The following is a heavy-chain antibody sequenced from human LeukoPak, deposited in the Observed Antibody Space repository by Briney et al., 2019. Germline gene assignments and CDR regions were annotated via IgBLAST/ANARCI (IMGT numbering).Heavy chain of an antibody. V-gene: IGHV4-39*07. Sequence: KPSETLSLTCTVSGGSISSSSYYWGWIRQPPGKGLEWIGSIYYSGSTYYNPSLKSRVTISVDTSKNQFSLKLSSVTAADTAVYYCARVPYLRTSGWFDPWGQGTLVTVSS. CDR3: ARVPYLRTSGWFDP. CDR2: IYYSGST. J-gene: IGHJ5*02. CDR1: GGSISSSSYY.